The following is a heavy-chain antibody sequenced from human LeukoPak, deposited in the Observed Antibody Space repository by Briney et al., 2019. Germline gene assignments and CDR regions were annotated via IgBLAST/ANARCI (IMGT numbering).Heavy chain of an antibody. CDR3: ARRRDERGYKDIFDI. D-gene: IGHD5-18*01. CDR1: GYSFTTYW. J-gene: IGHJ3*02. V-gene: IGHV5-51*02. CDR2: IYPGVSDT. Sequence: GESLKISCKGSGYSFTTYWTGWVRQMRGKGMEWMGIIYPGVSDTRYSPSFQGQVTNSADKSISTAYRQWSSLKASDTARYYCARRRDERGYKDIFDIWGQGTMVTVSS.